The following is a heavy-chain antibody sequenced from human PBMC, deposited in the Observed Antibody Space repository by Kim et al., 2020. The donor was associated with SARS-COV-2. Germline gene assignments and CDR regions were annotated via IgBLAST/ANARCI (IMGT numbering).Heavy chain of an antibody. CDR1: GFIFGDYA. D-gene: IGHD1-1*01. CDR2: ISWKSDNI. Sequence: GGSLRLSCAASGFIFGDYAMHWVRQAPGKGLEWVAGISWKSDNIGYADSVKGRFTISRDNARNSLYLQMSSLRPEDTALYHCVKDLKTPTAGPVDYWGPG. V-gene: IGHV3-9*01. CDR3: VKDLKTPTAGPVDY. J-gene: IGHJ4*02.